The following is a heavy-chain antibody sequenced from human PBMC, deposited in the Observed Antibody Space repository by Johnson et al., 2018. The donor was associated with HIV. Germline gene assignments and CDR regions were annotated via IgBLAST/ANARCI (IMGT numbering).Heavy chain of an antibody. CDR3: AREWGEGAFDI. V-gene: IGHV3-66*01. Sequence: VQLVESGGGLVQPGGSLRLSGVVSGFNVSSNDMSWVRQAPGKGLEWVSVIYKGGSVYYVDSVKGRFIISRDHSKTTVFLHMNSLGAEDTAVYYCAREWGEGAFDIWGQGKWSPSLQ. CDR1: GFNVSSND. D-gene: IGHD3-16*01. J-gene: IGHJ3*02. CDR2: IYKGGSV.